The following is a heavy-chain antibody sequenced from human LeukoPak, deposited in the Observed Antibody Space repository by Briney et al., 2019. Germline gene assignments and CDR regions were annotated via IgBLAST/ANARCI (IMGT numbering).Heavy chain of an antibody. J-gene: IGHJ4*02. CDR2: ISRSDGTT. CDR1: GFTFSSNA. D-gene: IGHD3-22*01. Sequence: GGSLRLSCAGSGFTFSSNAMTWVRQAPGTGLEWVSSISRSDGTTYYADSVKGRFTISRDNSKNTLYLQMNSLRAEDTAVYYCAKVAARFYFDTSGYSDYWGQGTLVTVSS. CDR3: AKVAARFYFDTSGYSDY. V-gene: IGHV3-23*01.